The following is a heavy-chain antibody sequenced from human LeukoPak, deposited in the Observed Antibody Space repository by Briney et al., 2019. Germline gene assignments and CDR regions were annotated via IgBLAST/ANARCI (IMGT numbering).Heavy chain of an antibody. CDR3: ARDLILPQYCSGGSCGYFDY. Sequence: GRSLRLSCAASGFTFTSYAMHWVRQAPGRGLEWVAVISYDGSNKYYADSVKGRFTISRDNSKNTLYLQMNSLRAEDTAVYYCARDLILPQYCSGGSCGYFDYWGQGTLVTVSS. CDR1: GFTFTSYA. V-gene: IGHV3-30*03. D-gene: IGHD2-15*01. J-gene: IGHJ4*02. CDR2: ISYDGSNK.